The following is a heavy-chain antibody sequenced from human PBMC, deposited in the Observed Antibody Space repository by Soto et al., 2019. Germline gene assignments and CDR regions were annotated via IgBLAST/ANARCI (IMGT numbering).Heavy chain of an antibody. CDR2: IDHDGPT. CDR1: GFTFSNYW. Sequence: EVQLVESGGGLVQPGGSLRLSCAGSGFTFSNYWMHWVRQAPGKGLEWVSRIDHDGPTDYADSVRGRFTISRDNADNTLYLQLNSLRPEDTAVYYCVRDSHGDYWGQGTLVTGSS. J-gene: IGHJ4*02. CDR3: VRDSHGDY. V-gene: IGHV3-74*01.